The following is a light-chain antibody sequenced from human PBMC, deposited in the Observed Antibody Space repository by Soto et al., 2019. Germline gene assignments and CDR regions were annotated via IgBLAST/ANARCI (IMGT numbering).Light chain of an antibody. J-gene: IGLJ3*02. CDR1: SSNIGKSY. Sequence: QSVLTQPPSVSAAPGQKVTISCSGSSSNIGKSYVSWYQQLPGTAPRLLIYDNNKRPSGIRDRFSGSKSGTSATLGISGLQTGDEADYYCGTWDSSLRFWVFGGGTKLTVL. V-gene: IGLV1-51*01. CDR3: GTWDSSLRFWV. CDR2: DNN.